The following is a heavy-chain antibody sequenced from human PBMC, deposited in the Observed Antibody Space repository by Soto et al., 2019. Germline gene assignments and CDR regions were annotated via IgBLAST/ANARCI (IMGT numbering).Heavy chain of an antibody. CDR3: ARVGYFDWLFDY. CDR1: GGSISRGGYY. J-gene: IGHJ4*02. CDR2: IYYSGST. Sequence: PSETLSLTCTVSGGSISRGGYYWSWIRQHPGKGLEWIGYIYYSGSTYYNPSLKSRVTISVDTSKNQFSLKLSSVTAADTAVYYCARVGYFDWLFDYWGQGTLVTVSS. V-gene: IGHV4-31*03. D-gene: IGHD3-9*01.